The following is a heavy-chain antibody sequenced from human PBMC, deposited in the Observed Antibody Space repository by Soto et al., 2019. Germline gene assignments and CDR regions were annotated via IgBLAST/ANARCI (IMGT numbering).Heavy chain of an antibody. D-gene: IGHD2-2*01. CDR3: TTDFADTADVVVPAAMGDDAFDI. CDR2: IKSKTDGGTT. Sequence: GGSLRLSCAASGFTFSNAWMSWVRQAPGKGLEWVGRIKSKTDGGTTDYAAPVKGRFTISREDSKNTLYLQMNSLKTEDTAVYYCTTDFADTADVVVPAAMGDDAFDIWGQGTMVTVSS. V-gene: IGHV3-15*01. CDR1: GFTFSNAW. J-gene: IGHJ3*02.